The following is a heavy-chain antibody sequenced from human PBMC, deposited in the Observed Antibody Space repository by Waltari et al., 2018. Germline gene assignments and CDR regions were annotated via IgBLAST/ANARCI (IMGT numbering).Heavy chain of an antibody. D-gene: IGHD2-15*01. CDR3: ARNFGTGYFYYGMDV. Sequence: VQLVESGGGLVKPGGSLRLSCVASGFTFSNAWMNWVRQVPGKGLEWGSGINWSGDNAGYADSVKGRFTVSRDNAKNSLDLEMNSLRAEDTALYHCARNFGTGYFYYGMDVWGQGTTVTVSS. CDR1: GFTFSNAW. CDR2: INWSGDNA. V-gene: IGHV3-20*01. J-gene: IGHJ6*02.